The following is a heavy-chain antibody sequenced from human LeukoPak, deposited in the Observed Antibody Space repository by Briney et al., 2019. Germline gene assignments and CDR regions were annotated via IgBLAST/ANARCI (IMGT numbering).Heavy chain of an antibody. J-gene: IGHJ6*03. Sequence: PGGSLRLSCAASGFTFSDYYMSWIRQAPGKGLEWVSYISSSGSTIYYADSVKGRFTISRDNAKNSLYLQMNSLRADDTAVYFCARNPYYYGSETYSSYYYIDVWGAGTTVTISS. V-gene: IGHV3-11*04. D-gene: IGHD3-10*01. CDR2: ISSSGSTI. CDR1: GFTFSDYY. CDR3: ARNPYYYGSETYSSYYYIDV.